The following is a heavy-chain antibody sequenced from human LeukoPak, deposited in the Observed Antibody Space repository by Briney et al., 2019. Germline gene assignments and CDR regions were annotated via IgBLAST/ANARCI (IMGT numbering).Heavy chain of an antibody. V-gene: IGHV4-4*02. CDR1: GGSISSSNW. D-gene: IGHD3-10*01. CDR3: ARDITADAFDI. Sequence: SETLSLTCTVSGGSISSSNWWSWVRQPPGKGLEWIGSIYYSGSTYYNPSLKSRVTISVDTSKNQFSLKLSSVTAADTAVYYCARDITADAFDIWGQGTMVTVSS. CDR2: IYYSGST. J-gene: IGHJ3*02.